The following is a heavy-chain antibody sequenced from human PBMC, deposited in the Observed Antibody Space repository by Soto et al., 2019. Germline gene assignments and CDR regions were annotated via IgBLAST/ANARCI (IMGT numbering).Heavy chain of an antibody. Sequence: QLQLQESGPGLVKPSQTLSLTCTVSGDSISRVDHFWSWIRQPPGKGLEWIGYIYYSGSTSYNPSSKSRLMISVDTSKNQFSMKLTSVTAADTAIYYCASDFSTMRGTHAFDIWGQGTMVTVSS. CDR1: GDSISRVDHF. CDR3: ASDFSTMRGTHAFDI. V-gene: IGHV4-30-4*01. D-gene: IGHD2-2*01. J-gene: IGHJ3*02. CDR2: IYYSGST.